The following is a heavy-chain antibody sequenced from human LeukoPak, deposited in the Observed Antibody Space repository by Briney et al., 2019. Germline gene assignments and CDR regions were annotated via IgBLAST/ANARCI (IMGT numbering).Heavy chain of an antibody. CDR3: ARDRGYDYGDSPIDY. CDR2: ISYDGSNK. V-gene: IGHV3-30*04. J-gene: IGHJ4*02. Sequence: GRSLRLSCAASGFTFSSYAMHWVRQAPGKGLEWVAVISYDGSNKYYADSVKDRFTISRDNSKNTLYLQMNSLRAEDTAVYYCARDRGYDYGDSPIDYWGQGTLVTVSS. CDR1: GFTFSSYA. D-gene: IGHD4-17*01.